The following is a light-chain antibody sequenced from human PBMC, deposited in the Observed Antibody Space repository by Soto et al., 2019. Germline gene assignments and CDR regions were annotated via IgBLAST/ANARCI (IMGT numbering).Light chain of an antibody. J-gene: IGKJ3*01. CDR2: ATS. CDR3: YQYYTSPHT. V-gene: IGKV3-20*01. Sequence: EIVLTQSPGTLSLSPGETATLSCRTSQTISRDDLAWYQQRPGQAPRLLVSATSRRATGIPDRFYGYGSGTDFTLTISSLEPEDFGVYYCYQYYTSPHTFVPGTRVDIK. CDR1: QTISRDD.